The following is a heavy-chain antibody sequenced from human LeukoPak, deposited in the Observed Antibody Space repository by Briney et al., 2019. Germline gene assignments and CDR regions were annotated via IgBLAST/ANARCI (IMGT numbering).Heavy chain of an antibody. V-gene: IGHV4-61*02. D-gene: IGHD2-2*01. CDR3: AREVGLVVPANSFDY. CDR1: GGSISSGSYY. Sequence: SQTLSLTCTVSGGSISSGSYYWSWIRQPAGKGLEWIGRIYTSGSTNYNPSLKSRVTISVDTSKNQFSLKLSSVTAADTAVYYCAREVGLVVPANSFDYWGQGTLVTVSS. CDR2: IYTSGST. J-gene: IGHJ4*02.